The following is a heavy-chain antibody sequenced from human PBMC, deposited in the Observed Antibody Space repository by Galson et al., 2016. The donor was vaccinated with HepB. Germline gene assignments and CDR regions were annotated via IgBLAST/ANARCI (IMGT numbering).Heavy chain of an antibody. J-gene: IGHJ3*02. CDR3: ATDYCSGPSCYFAAFGI. V-gene: IGHV3-15*01. Sequence: SLRLSCAASGFTFSKAWMSWVRQAQGKGPEWIGRIKAESDDGTTDYAAPVKGRFTISRDDSKNTLYLQMRSLRTEDTAEYYCATDYCSGPSCYFAAFGIWGQGTIVAVSS. CDR2: IKAESDDGTT. CDR1: GFTFSKAW. D-gene: IGHD2-2*01.